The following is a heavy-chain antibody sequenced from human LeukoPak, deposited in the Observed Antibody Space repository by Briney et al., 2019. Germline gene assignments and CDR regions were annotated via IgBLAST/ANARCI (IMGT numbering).Heavy chain of an antibody. V-gene: IGHV4-59*12. J-gene: IGHJ4*02. CDR2: IYYSGST. Sequence: SETLSLTCTVSGGSISSYYWSWIRQPPGKGLEWIGYIYYSGSTNYNPSLKSRVTISVDTSKNQFSLKLSSVTAADTALYYCARVGSSYGYGGYFDYWGQGTLVTVSS. CDR1: GGSISSYY. D-gene: IGHD5-18*01. CDR3: ARVGSSYGYGGYFDY.